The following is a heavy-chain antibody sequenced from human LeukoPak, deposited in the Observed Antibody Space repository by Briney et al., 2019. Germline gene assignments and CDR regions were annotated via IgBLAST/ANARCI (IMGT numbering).Heavy chain of an antibody. D-gene: IGHD3-10*01. CDR3: ARFGLRGDMDV. CDR2: ISYDGSNK. J-gene: IGHJ6*03. CDR1: GFTFSSYG. Sequence: GGSLRLSCAASGFTFSSYGMHWVRQAPGKGLEWVAVISYDGSNKYYADSVKGRFTISRDNSKNTLYLQMNSLRAEDTAVYYCARFGLRGDMDVWGKGTTVTVSS. V-gene: IGHV3-30*03.